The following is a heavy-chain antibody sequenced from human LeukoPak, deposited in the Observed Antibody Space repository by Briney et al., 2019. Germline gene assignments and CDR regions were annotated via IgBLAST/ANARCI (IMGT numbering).Heavy chain of an antibody. V-gene: IGHV1-46*01. CDR3: ARGGALYYRDLNWFDP. Sequence: SSVNVSFKASGYTFTRYYMHWVRQAPGQELEGMGIINPSGGSTSYAQKFQGRVTITTDESTSTAYMELSSLRSEDTPVYYCARGGALYYRDLNWFDPWGQGTLVTVSS. J-gene: IGHJ5*02. CDR2: INPSGGST. CDR1: GYTFTRYY. D-gene: IGHD2-8*01.